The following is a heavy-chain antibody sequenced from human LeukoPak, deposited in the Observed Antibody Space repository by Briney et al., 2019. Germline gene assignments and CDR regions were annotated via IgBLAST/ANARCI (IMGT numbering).Heavy chain of an antibody. Sequence: GASVKVSCKASGYTFTSYVISWVRQAPGQGLEWMGWISAYNGNTNYAQKLQGRVTMTTDTSTSTAHMELRSVRSDDTAVYYCARDDSSGWYLSSFYYFDYWGQGTLVTVSS. D-gene: IGHD6-19*01. J-gene: IGHJ4*02. CDR1: GYTFTSYV. CDR3: ARDDSSGWYLSSFYYFDY. CDR2: ISAYNGNT. V-gene: IGHV1-18*01.